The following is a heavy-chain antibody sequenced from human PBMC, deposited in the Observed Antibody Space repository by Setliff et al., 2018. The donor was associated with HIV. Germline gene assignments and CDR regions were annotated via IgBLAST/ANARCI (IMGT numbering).Heavy chain of an antibody. CDR1: GYIFTVYL. Sequence: EASVKVSCKASGYIFTVYLMHWVRRAPGQGLEWMGWINPNSGGTVYAQKFQGRVTMTSDTSISTVYMELNSLRSDDTAVFYCARGDDYGDFYFFDYWGQGTLVTVS. CDR3: ARGDDYGDFYFFDY. J-gene: IGHJ4*02. CDR2: INPNSGGT. V-gene: IGHV1-2*02. D-gene: IGHD4-17*01.